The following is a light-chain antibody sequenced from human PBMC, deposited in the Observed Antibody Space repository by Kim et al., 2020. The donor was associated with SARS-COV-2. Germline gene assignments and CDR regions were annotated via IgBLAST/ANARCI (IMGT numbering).Light chain of an antibody. CDR3: AAWDDSLCGWV. CDR1: SSNIGSNY. J-gene: IGLJ3*02. Sequence: GQRVTISCSGSSSNIGSNYVYWHQQFPGTAPKVLIYRNNLRPSGVPDRVSGSKSGTSASLAISDLRSEDEADYYCAAWDDSLCGWVFGGGTQLTVL. V-gene: IGLV1-47*01. CDR2: RNN.